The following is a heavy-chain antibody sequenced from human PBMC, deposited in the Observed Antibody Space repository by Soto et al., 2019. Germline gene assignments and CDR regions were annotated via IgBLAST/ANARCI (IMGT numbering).Heavy chain of an antibody. CDR2: INAGNGNT. D-gene: IGHD4-17*01. CDR1: GYTFTSYA. V-gene: IGHV1-3*01. Sequence: GASVKVSCKASGYTFTSYAMHWVRQAPGQRLEWMGWINAGNGNTNYEQKLQGRVTMTTDTSTSTAYMELSSLRSEDTAVYYCARTLYGDNVDYWGQGTLVTVSS. J-gene: IGHJ4*02. CDR3: ARTLYGDNVDY.